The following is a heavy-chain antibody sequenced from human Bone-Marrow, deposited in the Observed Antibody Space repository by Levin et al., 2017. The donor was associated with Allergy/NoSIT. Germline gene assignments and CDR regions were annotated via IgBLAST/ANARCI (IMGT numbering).Heavy chain of an antibody. V-gene: IGHV1-69*06. Sequence: SVKVSCKASGGIFDSHAINWVRQATGQGLEWMGDIIPMLNTPKFAQKFQGRVTITADKSTTTVYMELSRLSSEDTAVYYCAGSTFFDVWGGPPVGGWFDPWGQGTQVTVSS. J-gene: IGHJ5*02. D-gene: IGHD3-3*01. CDR3: AGSTFFDVWGGPPVGGWFDP. CDR1: GGIFDSHA. CDR2: IIPMLNTP.